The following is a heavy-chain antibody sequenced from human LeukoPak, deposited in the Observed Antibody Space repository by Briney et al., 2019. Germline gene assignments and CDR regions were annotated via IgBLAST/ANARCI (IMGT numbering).Heavy chain of an antibody. V-gene: IGHV3-9*01. CDR3: AKDEVLLWFGESYFDY. CDR1: GFTFDDYA. J-gene: IGHJ4*02. Sequence: GGSLRLSCAASGFTFDDYAMHWVRQAPGKGLEWVSGISWNSGSIGYADSVKGRFTISRDNAKNSLYLQMNSLRAEDTALYYCAKDEVLLWFGESYFDYWGQGTLVTVSS. D-gene: IGHD3-10*01. CDR2: ISWNSGSI.